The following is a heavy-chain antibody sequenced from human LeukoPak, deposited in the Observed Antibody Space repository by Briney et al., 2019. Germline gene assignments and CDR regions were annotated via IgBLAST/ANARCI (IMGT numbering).Heavy chain of an antibody. Sequence: SQTLSLTCAISGDSVSSHSAAWNWIRQSPSRGLEWLGRTYYRSKWYNDYAVSVKSRITINPDTSKNQFSLQLNSVTPEDTAVYYCARGPGRDSSWYGNWFDPWGRGTLVTVSS. CDR2: TYYRSKWYN. V-gene: IGHV6-1*01. J-gene: IGHJ5*02. D-gene: IGHD6-13*01. CDR1: GDSVSSHSAA. CDR3: ARGPGRDSSWYGNWFDP.